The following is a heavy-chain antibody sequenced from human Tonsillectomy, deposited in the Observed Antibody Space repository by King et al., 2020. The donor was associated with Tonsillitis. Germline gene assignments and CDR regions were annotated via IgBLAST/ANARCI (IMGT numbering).Heavy chain of an antibody. J-gene: IGHJ4*02. V-gene: IGHV5-51*01. CDR2: IYPGDSDT. CDR3: ARIVGATTRYFDY. CDR1: GYSFSSYW. Sequence: VQLVESGAEVKKPGESLKISCKGSGYSFSSYWIGWVRQMLGKGLEWMGIIYPGDSDTRYSPSFQGQVTISADKSINTAYLQWSSLKASDTAMYYCARIVGATTRYFDYWGQGTLVTVSS. D-gene: IGHD1-26*01.